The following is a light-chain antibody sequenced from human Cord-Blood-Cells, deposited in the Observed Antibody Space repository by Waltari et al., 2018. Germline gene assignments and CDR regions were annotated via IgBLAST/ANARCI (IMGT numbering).Light chain of an antibody. CDR2: GNS. J-gene: IGLJ3*02. CDR1: SSNIGAGYD. CDR3: QSYDSSLSGWV. Sequence: SVLTQPPSVSAAPGQRGTISCTGSSSNIGAGYDVHWYQQLPGTAPKLLIYGNSNRPSGVPDRFSGSKSGTSASLAITGLQAEDEADYYCQSYDSSLSGWVFGGGTKLTVL. V-gene: IGLV1-40*01.